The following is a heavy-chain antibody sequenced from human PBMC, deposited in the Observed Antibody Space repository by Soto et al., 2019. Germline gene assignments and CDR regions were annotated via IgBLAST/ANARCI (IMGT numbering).Heavy chain of an antibody. D-gene: IGHD1-7*01. CDR2: VSGYNGNT. Sequence: QVQLVQSGGEVKKPGASVKVSCKASGYTFTTSGVSWVRQAPGQGLEWMGWVSGYNGNTKYEEKSHDRVTITTDTSTSTAYLELRSLTTDDTAVSYCASAGELPYYYYGMDVWGQGTTVIVSS. V-gene: IGHV1-18*01. CDR1: GYTFTTSG. CDR3: ASAGELPYYYYGMDV. J-gene: IGHJ6*02.